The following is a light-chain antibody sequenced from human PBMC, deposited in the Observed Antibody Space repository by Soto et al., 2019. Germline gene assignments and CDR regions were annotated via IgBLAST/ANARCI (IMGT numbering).Light chain of an antibody. J-gene: IGKJ1*01. CDR3: QQYNSLWT. CDR1: QSISSW. CDR2: KAS. V-gene: IGKV1-5*03. Sequence: DIQMTQSPSTLSASVGDRVTITCRASQSISSWLDWYQQKPGKAPKLLIYKASGLESGVPSRFSGSGSGTELTLTISSLQPDDFATYYCQQYNSLWTFGQGTKVEIK.